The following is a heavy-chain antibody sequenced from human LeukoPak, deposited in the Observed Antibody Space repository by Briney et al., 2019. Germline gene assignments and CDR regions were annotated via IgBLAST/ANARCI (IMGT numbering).Heavy chain of an antibody. CDR1: GFTFSSYA. V-gene: IGHV3-30*04. CDR2: ISYDGSNK. J-gene: IGHJ4*02. Sequence: GGSLRLSCAASGFTFSSYAMHWVRQAPGKGLEWVAVISYDGSNKYYADSVKGRFTISRDNSKNTLYLQMNSLRAEDTAVYFCAKVKYGTTPGYYFDYWGQGTLVTVSS. CDR3: AKVKYGTTPGYYFDY. D-gene: IGHD1-14*01.